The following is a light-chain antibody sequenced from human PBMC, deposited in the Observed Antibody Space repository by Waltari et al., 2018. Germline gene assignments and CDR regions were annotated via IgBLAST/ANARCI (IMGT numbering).Light chain of an antibody. Sequence: IVLTQSPGTLSLSPGERATLSCRASQSVGRTLAWYQKRPGQAPRLLIYGASTRATAIPDRFSGSGSVTDFSLTISRLEPEDFAVYYCQHYVRLPVTFGQGTTVEIK. CDR2: GAS. CDR3: QHYVRLPVT. J-gene: IGKJ1*01. CDR1: QSVGRT. V-gene: IGKV3-20*01.